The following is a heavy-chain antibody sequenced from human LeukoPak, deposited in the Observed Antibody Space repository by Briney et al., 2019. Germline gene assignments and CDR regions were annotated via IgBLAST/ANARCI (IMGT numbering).Heavy chain of an antibody. CDR1: GGTFSSYA. D-gene: IGHD2-2*01. CDR3: ARGSGSSTRTSFAFDY. J-gene: IGHJ4*02. CDR2: IIPIFGTA. Sequence: ASVKVSCKASGGTFSSYAISWVRQAPGQGLEWMGGIIPIFGTANYAQKFQGRVTITADESTSTAYMELSSLRSEDTAVYYCARGSGSSTRTSFAFDYWGQGTLVTVSS. V-gene: IGHV1-69*13.